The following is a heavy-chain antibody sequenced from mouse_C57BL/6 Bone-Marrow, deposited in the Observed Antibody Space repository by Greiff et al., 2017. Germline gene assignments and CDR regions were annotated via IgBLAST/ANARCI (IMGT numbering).Heavy chain of an antibody. CDR1: GFTFTDYY. CDR3: ERKDYYAMDY. J-gene: IGHJ4*01. Sequence: EVMLVESGGGLVKPGGSLSLSCAASGFTFTDYYMRWVSQTPGKGLEWLGFIRHEASGYTSEYSVSVKGRLTISRANSQSILYLQMNALRAEDSATYYYERKDYYAMDYWGQGTSVTVSA. CDR2: IRHEASGYTS. V-gene: IGHV7-3*01.